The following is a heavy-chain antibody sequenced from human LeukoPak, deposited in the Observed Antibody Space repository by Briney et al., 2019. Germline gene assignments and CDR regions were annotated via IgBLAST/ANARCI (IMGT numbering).Heavy chain of an antibody. D-gene: IGHD1-26*01. V-gene: IGHV3-74*01. CDR1: GFTFSSYW. CDR2: INSDGSST. CDR3: AKDRSKGSYGDDFDF. J-gene: IGHJ4*02. Sequence: GGSLRLSCAASGFTFSSYWMHWVRQAPGKGLVWVSRINSDGSSTSYADSVKGRFTISRDNAKNTLYLQMNSLRAEDTAVYYCAKDRSKGSYGDDFDFWGQGTLVTVSS.